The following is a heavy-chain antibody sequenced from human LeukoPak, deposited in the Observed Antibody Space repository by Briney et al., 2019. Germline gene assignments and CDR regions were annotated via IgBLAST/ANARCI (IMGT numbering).Heavy chain of an antibody. J-gene: IGHJ4*02. Sequence: GGSLRLSCAASGFSVNNLYMSWVRQAPGKGLEWVSSISSSSSYIYYADSVKGRFTISRDNAKNSLYLQMNSLRAEDTAVYYCARDVRMDYYDSSGHFDYWGQGTLVTVSS. CDR1: GFSVNNLY. CDR2: ISSSSSYI. CDR3: ARDVRMDYYDSSGHFDY. V-gene: IGHV3-21*01. D-gene: IGHD3-22*01.